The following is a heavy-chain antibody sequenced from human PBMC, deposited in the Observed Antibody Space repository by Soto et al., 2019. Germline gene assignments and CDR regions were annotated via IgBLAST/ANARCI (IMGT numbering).Heavy chain of an antibody. CDR2: INAGNGNT. CDR1: GYTFISYA. CDR3: ARGVDGDSAEYFQH. V-gene: IGHV1-3*01. D-gene: IGHD4-17*01. Sequence: ASVKVSCKASGYTFISYAMHWVRQAPGQRLEWMGWINAGNGNTKYSQKFQGRVTITRDTSASTAYMELSSLRSEDTAVYYCARGVDGDSAEYFQHWGQGTLVTVSS. J-gene: IGHJ1*01.